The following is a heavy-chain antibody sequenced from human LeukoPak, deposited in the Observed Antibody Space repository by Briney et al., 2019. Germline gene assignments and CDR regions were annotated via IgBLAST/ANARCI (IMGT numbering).Heavy chain of an antibody. CDR1: GYTFTSYG. CDR2: ISAYNGNT. CDR3: ARDVMRRGVARAHMDV. D-gene: IGHD3-10*01. V-gene: IGHV1-18*01. J-gene: IGHJ6*03. Sequence: GASVKVSCKASGYTFTSYGISWVRQAPGQGLEWMGWISAYNGNTNYAQKLQGRVTMTTDTSTSTAYMELRSLRSDDTAVYYCARDVMRRGVARAHMDVWGKGTTVTVSS.